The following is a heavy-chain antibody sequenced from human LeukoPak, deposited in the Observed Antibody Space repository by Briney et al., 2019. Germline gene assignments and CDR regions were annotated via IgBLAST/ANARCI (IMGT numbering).Heavy chain of an antibody. CDR1: GLTFRDYA. CDR3: AKDPHDDYVDAFDI. V-gene: IGHV3-23*01. D-gene: IGHD3-16*01. J-gene: IGHJ3*02. CDR2: IRSSGHTT. Sequence: GGSLRLSFPACGLTFRDYAMTWVRQAPGKGLEGVARIRSSGHTTYYTGSVKGRFTISRDNSKNTLYLQMNSLRAEDTAVYYCAKDPHDDYVDAFDIWGRGTRVTVSP.